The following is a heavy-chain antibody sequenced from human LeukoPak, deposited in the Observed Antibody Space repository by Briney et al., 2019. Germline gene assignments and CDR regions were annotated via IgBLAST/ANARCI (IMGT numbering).Heavy chain of an antibody. D-gene: IGHD3-9*01. CDR3: ARRSYDILTGYYNFDY. Sequence: GASVKVSCKASGYTFTSYGISWVRQAPGQGLEWMGWISAYNGNTNYAQKLQGRVNMTTDTSTSTAYMELRSLRSDDTAVYYCARRSYDILTGYYNFDYWGQGTLVTVSS. V-gene: IGHV1-18*04. J-gene: IGHJ4*02. CDR1: GYTFTSYG. CDR2: ISAYNGNT.